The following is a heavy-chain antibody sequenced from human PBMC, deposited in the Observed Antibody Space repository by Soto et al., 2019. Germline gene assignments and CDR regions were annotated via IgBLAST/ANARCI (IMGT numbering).Heavy chain of an antibody. CDR3: ARDGADY. CDR2: IYSGGST. CDR1: GLTVSRNY. Sequence: EVQLVESGGGLVQPGGSLRLSCAASGLTVSRNYMSWVRQAPGKGLEWVSGIYSGGSTYYADSVKGRFTISRDNSKNTLYLQMNRLSAEDTAVYYCARDGADYWGQGTLVTVSS. D-gene: IGHD3-16*01. J-gene: IGHJ4*02. V-gene: IGHV3-66*01.